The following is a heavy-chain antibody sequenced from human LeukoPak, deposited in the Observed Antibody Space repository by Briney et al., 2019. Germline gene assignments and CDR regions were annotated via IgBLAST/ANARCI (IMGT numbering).Heavy chain of an antibody. J-gene: IGHJ6*03. V-gene: IGHV4-39*07. Sequence: PSETLSLTCAVSGGSISSNSYYWGWIRQPPGKGLEWIGSIYYSGSTYYNPSLKCRVTISVDTSKNQFSLKLSSVTAADTAVYYCARVEEGYGSGRRENYYYYYMDVWGKGTTVTISS. CDR1: GGSISSNSYY. D-gene: IGHD3-10*01. CDR3: ARVEEGYGSGRRENYYYYYMDV. CDR2: IYYSGST.